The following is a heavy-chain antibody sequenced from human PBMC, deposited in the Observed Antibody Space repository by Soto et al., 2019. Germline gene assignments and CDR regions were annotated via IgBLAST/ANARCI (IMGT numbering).Heavy chain of an antibody. Sequence: QVQLQESSTGLVKPSETLSLTCTVSGGSIRSYYWNWIRQPPGKGLEWIGYIYYSGSTSYNPSLKSRVTISVDTSKNQFSLKLSSVTAADTAVYYCARRYSSSLDLWGQGTTVTVSS. CDR2: IYYSGST. V-gene: IGHV4-59*08. J-gene: IGHJ6*02. CDR1: GGSIRSYY. D-gene: IGHD6-13*01. CDR3: ARRYSSSLDL.